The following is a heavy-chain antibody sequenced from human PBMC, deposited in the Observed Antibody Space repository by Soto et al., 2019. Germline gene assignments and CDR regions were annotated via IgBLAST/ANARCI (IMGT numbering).Heavy chain of an antibody. D-gene: IGHD5-12*01. CDR2: VSGNNDDS. V-gene: IGHV1-18*01. CDR3: VRDGDEGYDSFDY. J-gene: IGHJ4*02. CDR1: GYIFTKYG. Sequence: SSVKVSCKTSGYIFTKYGISWVRQAPGQGLEWMGWVSGNNDDSNYAQKFQGRVTMSTDTSTSTAYMELRSLRSDDTAVYYCVRDGDEGYDSFDYWGQGTLVTVSS.